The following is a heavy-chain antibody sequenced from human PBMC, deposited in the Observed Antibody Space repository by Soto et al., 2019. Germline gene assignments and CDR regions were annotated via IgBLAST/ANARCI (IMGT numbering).Heavy chain of an antibody. CDR2: INAGNGNT. Sequence: GASVKVSCKASGYTFTSYAIHWVRQAPGQRLEWMGWINAGNGNTKYSQKFQGRVTITRDTSASTAYMELSSLRSEDTAVYYCATDRNYGSGSCFDYWGQGTXVTVSS. CDR1: GYTFTSYA. D-gene: IGHD3-10*01. CDR3: ATDRNYGSGSCFDY. J-gene: IGHJ4*02. V-gene: IGHV1-3*01.